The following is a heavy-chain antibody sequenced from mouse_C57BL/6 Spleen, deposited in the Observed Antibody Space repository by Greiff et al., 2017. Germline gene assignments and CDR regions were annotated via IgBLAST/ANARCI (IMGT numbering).Heavy chain of an antibody. CDR3: AREDYYYGSSPAWFAY. CDR1: GFTFSSYA. V-gene: IGHV5-4*01. D-gene: IGHD1-1*01. J-gene: IGHJ3*01. CDR2: ISDGGSYT. Sequence: EVNVVESGGGLVKPGGSLKLSCAASGFTFSSYAMSWVRQTPEKRLEWVATISDGGSYTYYPDNVKGRFTISRDNAKNNLYLQMSHLKSEDTAMYYCAREDYYYGSSPAWFAYWGQGTLVTVSA.